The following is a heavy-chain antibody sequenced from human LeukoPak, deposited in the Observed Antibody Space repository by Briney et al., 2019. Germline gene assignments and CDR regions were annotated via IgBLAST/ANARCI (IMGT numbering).Heavy chain of an antibody. CDR3: AKDPVDVVVPAAIPDDAFDI. CDR2: IRYDGSNK. D-gene: IGHD2-2*01. CDR1: GFTFSSYG. Sequence: GGSLRLXCAASGFTFSSYGMHWVRRAPGKGLEWVAFIRYDGSNKYYADSVKGRFTISRDNSKNTLYLQMNSLRAEDTAVYYCAKDPVDVVVPAAIPDDAFDIWGQGTMVTVSS. V-gene: IGHV3-30*02. J-gene: IGHJ3*02.